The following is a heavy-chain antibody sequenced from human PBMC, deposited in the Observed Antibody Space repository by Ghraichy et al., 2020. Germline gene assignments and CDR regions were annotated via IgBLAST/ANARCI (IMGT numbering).Heavy chain of an antibody. CDR2: INSDGSST. Sequence: GESLRLSCAASGFTFSTYWMHWVRQAPGKGLVWVSRINSDGSSTSYADSVKGRFTISRDNAKNTLYLQMNSLRAEDTAVYYCTRTPQVLYGSGSYYNPPFDYWGQGTLVTVSS. V-gene: IGHV3-74*01. CDR3: TRTPQVLYGSGSYYNPPFDY. CDR1: GFTFSTYW. D-gene: IGHD3-10*01. J-gene: IGHJ4*02.